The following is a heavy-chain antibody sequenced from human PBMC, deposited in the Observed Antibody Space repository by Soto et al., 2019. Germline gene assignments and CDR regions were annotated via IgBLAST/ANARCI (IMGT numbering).Heavy chain of an antibody. CDR3: ARVRAWGGVAGSPYYFDY. CDR1: GYTFTSYG. D-gene: IGHD6-19*01. J-gene: IGHJ4*02. V-gene: IGHV1-18*01. Sequence: QVQLVQSGAEVKKPGASVKVSCKASGYTFTSYGISWVRQAPGQGLEWMGWISAYNGNTNYAQKLQGRVTMTTDTATSTAYMELGSLRSDDTAVYYCARVRAWGGVAGSPYYFDYWGQGTLVTVSS. CDR2: ISAYNGNT.